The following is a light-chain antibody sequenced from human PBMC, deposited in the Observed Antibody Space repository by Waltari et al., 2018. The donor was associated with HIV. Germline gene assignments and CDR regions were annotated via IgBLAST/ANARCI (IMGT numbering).Light chain of an antibody. J-gene: IGLJ2*01. Sequence: SYELTPSPSVSVSPGQTASITCSGDKLGDKYACWYQQKPGQSPVLVIYQDNKRPSGIPERFSGSNSGNTATLTISGTQAMDEADYYCQAWDSSTPVVFGGGTKLTVL. V-gene: IGLV3-1*01. CDR1: KLGDKY. CDR3: QAWDSSTPVV. CDR2: QDN.